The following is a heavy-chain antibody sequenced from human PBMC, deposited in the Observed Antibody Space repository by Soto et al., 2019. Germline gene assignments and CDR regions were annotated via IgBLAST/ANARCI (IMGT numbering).Heavy chain of an antibody. CDR1: GFIVSSNY. Sequence: PGESLRLSCSASGFIVSSNYLSWFRQAPGKGLEWVSVIYSDNSGTKTVYADSVKGRFTISRDDSKNILSLQLSNLRAEDTAVYYCAKFGMATTKRSPPYYIDYWGQG. CDR3: AKFGMATTKRSPPYYIDY. CDR2: IYSDNSGTKT. V-gene: IGHV3-53*01. J-gene: IGHJ4*02. D-gene: IGHD1-1*01.